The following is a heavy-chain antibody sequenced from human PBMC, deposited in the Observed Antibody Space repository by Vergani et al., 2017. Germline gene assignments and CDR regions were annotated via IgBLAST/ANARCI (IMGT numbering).Heavy chain of an antibody. CDR1: GFTVSSNY. J-gene: IGHJ4*02. Sequence: EVQLVETGGGLIQPGGSLRLSCAASGFTVSSNYMSWVRQAPGKGLEWVSVIYSGGSTYYADSVKGRFTISRDNSKNTLYLQMNSLRAEDTAVYYCARDLYVGSGWTPSGYWGQGTLVTVSS. V-gene: IGHV3-53*02. CDR2: IYSGGST. CDR3: ARDLYVGSGWTPSGY. D-gene: IGHD6-19*01.